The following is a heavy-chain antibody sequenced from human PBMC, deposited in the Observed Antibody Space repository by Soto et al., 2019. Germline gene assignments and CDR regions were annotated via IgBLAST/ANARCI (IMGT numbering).Heavy chain of an antibody. V-gene: IGHV4-31*03. CDR3: ARDKGITMVRGGDYYGMDV. CDR2: IYYSGST. J-gene: IGHJ6*02. Sequence: SEALSLTCTVSGDSISSGGYYWSWIRQHPGKGLEWIGYIYYSGSTYYNPSLKSRVTISVDTSKNQFSLKLSSVTAADTAVYYCARDKGITMVRGGDYYGMDVWGQGTTVT. D-gene: IGHD3-10*01. CDR1: GDSISSGGYY.